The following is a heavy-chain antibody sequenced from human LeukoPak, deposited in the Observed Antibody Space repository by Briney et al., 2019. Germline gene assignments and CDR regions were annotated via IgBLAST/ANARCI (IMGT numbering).Heavy chain of an antibody. Sequence: PSETLSLTXAVYGGSFSGYYWSWIRQPPGKGMEWIGEINHSGSTNYNPSLKSRVTISVDTSKNQFSLKLSSVTAADTAVYYCASYYYDSSGYYYEDYWGQGTLVTVSS. J-gene: IGHJ4*02. D-gene: IGHD3-22*01. CDR3: ASYYYDSSGYYYEDY. CDR2: INHSGST. CDR1: GGSFSGYY. V-gene: IGHV4-34*01.